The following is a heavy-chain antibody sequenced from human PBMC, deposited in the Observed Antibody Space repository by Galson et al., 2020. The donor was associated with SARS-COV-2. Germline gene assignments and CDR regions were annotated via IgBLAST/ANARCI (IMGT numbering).Heavy chain of an antibody. CDR1: GFTFNNAW. J-gene: IGHJ3*02. CDR3: TTVTYYYDSSADPIDAFDI. Sequence: TGGSLRLSCAASGFTFNNAWMSWVRQAPGKGLEWVGRIKSKTDGGTTDYAAPVKGRFTISRDDSKNTLYLQMNSLKTEDTAVYYCTTVTYYYDSSADPIDAFDIWCQGTMVTVSS. CDR2: IKSKTDGGTT. V-gene: IGHV3-15*01. D-gene: IGHD3-22*01.